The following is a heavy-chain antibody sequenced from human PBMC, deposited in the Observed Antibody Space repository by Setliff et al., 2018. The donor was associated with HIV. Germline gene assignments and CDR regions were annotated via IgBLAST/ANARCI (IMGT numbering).Heavy chain of an antibody. CDR1: GSTFINFY. CDR3: ARGTWIQLSALALFDY. D-gene: IGHD5-18*01. J-gene: IGHJ4*02. V-gene: IGHV1-46*01. CDR2: VNSGSGST. Sequence: ASVKVSCKASGSTFINFYLHWVRLAPGQGLEWMGMVNSGSGSTVFAQKFQGRVTMTTDTSTNTVYMEMSSLTPEDTAVYYCARGTWIQLSALALFDYWGQGTLVTVSS.